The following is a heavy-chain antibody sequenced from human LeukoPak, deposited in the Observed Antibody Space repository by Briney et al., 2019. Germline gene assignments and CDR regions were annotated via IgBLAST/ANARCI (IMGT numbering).Heavy chain of an antibody. D-gene: IGHD4-11*01. CDR1: GGTFSGYY. V-gene: IGHV4-34*01. Sequence: SETLSLPCAVYGGTFSGYYWSWIRQPPGKGLEWIGQINHSGSTNYNPSLKSRVTISVDTSKNQSSLKLSSVTAADAAVYYCARGVLYSNYDYWGQGTLVTVSS. J-gene: IGHJ4*02. CDR2: INHSGST. CDR3: ARGVLYSNYDY.